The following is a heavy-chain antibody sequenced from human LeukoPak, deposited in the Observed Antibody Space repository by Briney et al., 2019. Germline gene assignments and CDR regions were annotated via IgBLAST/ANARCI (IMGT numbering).Heavy chain of an antibody. Sequence: SETLSLTCTVSGGSISSGGYSWSWIRQHPGKGLEWIGYIYYSGSTYYNPSLKSRVTISVDTSKNQFSLKLSSVTAADTAVYHCARAARLEIGYWGQGTLVTVSS. J-gene: IGHJ4*02. CDR3: ARAARLEIGY. CDR2: IYYSGST. CDR1: GGSISSGGYS. V-gene: IGHV4-31*03. D-gene: IGHD6-6*01.